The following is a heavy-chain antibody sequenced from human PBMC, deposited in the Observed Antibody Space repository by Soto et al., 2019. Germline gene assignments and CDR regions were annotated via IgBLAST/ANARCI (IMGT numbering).Heavy chain of an antibody. D-gene: IGHD6-13*01. Sequence: GGSLRLSCAASGFTFSSYAMSWVRQAPGKGLEWVSAISGSGGSTYYADSVKGRFTISRDNSKNTLYLQMNSLRAEDTAVYYCAKRVAPDSSSWYYYYYGMDVWGQGTTVTVSS. J-gene: IGHJ6*02. CDR2: ISGSGGST. CDR3: AKRVAPDSSSWYYYYYGMDV. V-gene: IGHV3-23*01. CDR1: GFTFSSYA.